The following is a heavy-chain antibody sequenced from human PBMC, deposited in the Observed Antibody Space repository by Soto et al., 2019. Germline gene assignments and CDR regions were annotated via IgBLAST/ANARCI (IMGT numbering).Heavy chain of an antibody. Sequence: GSGPTLVNPTHTLTLTCTFSGFSLITSGMCVSWIRQPPGKALEWLALIDWDDDKYYSTSLKTRLTISKDTSKNQVVLTMTNMDPVDTATYYCARIRYSSSWDFYYFDYWGQGTLVTVSS. CDR1: GFSLITSGMC. D-gene: IGHD6-13*01. J-gene: IGHJ4*02. V-gene: IGHV2-70*01. CDR2: IDWDDDK. CDR3: ARIRYSSSWDFYYFDY.